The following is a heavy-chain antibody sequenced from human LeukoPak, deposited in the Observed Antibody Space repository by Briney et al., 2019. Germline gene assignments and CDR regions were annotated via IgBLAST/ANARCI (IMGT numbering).Heavy chain of an antibody. D-gene: IGHD1/OR15-1a*01. V-gene: IGHV3-23*01. Sequence: GGSLRLSCAASGFTFSSYGMSWVRQAPGKGLEWVSAISGSGGSTYYADSVKGRFTISRDNSKNTLYLQMNSLRAEDTAVYYCATFRNRGFDYWGQGTLVTVSS. CDR1: GFTFSSYG. CDR3: ATFRNRGFDY. J-gene: IGHJ4*02. CDR2: ISGSGGST.